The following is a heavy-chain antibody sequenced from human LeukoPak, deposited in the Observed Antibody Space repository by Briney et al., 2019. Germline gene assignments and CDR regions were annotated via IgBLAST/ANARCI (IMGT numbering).Heavy chain of an antibody. V-gene: IGHV1-18*01. CDR3: ARDLGSSWTDYYYYYMDV. CDR2: ISAYNGNT. D-gene: IGHD6-13*01. CDR1: GGTFSSYA. Sequence: GASVKVSCKASGGTFSSYAISWARQAPGQGLEWMGWISAYNGNTNYAQKLQGRVTMTTDTSTSTAYMELRSLRSDDTAVYYCARDLGSSWTDYYYYYMDVWGKGTTVTISS. J-gene: IGHJ6*03.